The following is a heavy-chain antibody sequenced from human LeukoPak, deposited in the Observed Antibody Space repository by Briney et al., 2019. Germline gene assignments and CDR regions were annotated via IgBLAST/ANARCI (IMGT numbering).Heavy chain of an antibody. CDR2: IKSKTDGGTT. D-gene: IGHD3-22*01. CDR1: GFTFSNAW. J-gene: IGHJ4*02. V-gene: IGHV3-15*01. Sequence: GGSLRLSCAASGFTFSNAWMSWVRQAPGKGLEWVGRIKSKTDGGTTDYAAPVKGRFTISRDDSKNTLYLQMNSLKTEDTAVYYCTIRYYDSSGYYYGYWGQGTLVTVSS. CDR3: TIRYYDSSGYYYGY.